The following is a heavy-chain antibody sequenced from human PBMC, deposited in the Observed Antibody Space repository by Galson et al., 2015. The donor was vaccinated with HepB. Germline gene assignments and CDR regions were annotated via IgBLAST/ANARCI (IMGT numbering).Heavy chain of an antibody. J-gene: IGHJ6*02. CDR2: ILPIYDTA. Sequence: SVKVSCKASGGSFCSYAITWVRQAPGQGLEWMGGILPIYDTANYTQTFQGRVRLTADESTTTACMELSSLRSEDTAVYFCAREGPYNSGWREDYYYGMNVWGQGTTVTVSS. CDR3: AREGPYNSGWREDYYYGMNV. D-gene: IGHD6-19*01. V-gene: IGHV1-69*13. CDR1: GGSFCSYA.